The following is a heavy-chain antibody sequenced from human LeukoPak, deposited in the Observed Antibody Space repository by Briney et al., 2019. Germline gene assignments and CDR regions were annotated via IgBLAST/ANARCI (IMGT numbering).Heavy chain of an antibody. CDR3: ARDYWWNYDY. Sequence: GGSLRLSCAASGFTFSDYAMHWVRRAPGKGLEWVAVISKDGSDKYYPGSVRGRFTISRDNSKNTIYLQMDSLRAEDTTIYYCARDYWWNYDYWGQGTLVTVSS. D-gene: IGHD1-7*01. V-gene: IGHV3-30-3*01. CDR2: ISKDGSDK. CDR1: GFTFSDYA. J-gene: IGHJ4*02.